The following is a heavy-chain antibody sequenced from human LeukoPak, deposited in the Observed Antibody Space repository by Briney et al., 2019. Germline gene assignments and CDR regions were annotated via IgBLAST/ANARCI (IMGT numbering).Heavy chain of an antibody. Sequence: GGSLRLSCAASGFTFSSYWMSWVRQAPGKGLEWVANIKQDGSEKYYVDSVKGRFTISRDNAKNSLYLQMNSLRAEDTAVYYCARPEIKTTVTSDDAFDIWGQGTMVTVSS. CDR3: ARPEIKTTVTSDDAFDI. J-gene: IGHJ3*02. V-gene: IGHV3-7*01. CDR1: GFTFSSYW. CDR2: IKQDGSEK. D-gene: IGHD4-17*01.